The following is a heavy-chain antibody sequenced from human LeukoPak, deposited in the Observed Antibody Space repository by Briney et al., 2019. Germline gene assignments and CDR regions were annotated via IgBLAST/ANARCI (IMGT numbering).Heavy chain of an antibody. CDR1: GFTFSSYA. J-gene: IGHJ4*02. Sequence: PGRSLRLTCAASGFTFSSYAMHLVRQAPGKGLEWVAVISYDGSNKYYADSVKGRFTISRDNSKNTLYLQMNSLRAEDTAVYYCARGRSSPLVDYWGQGTLVTVSS. V-gene: IGHV3-30-3*01. CDR2: ISYDGSNK. CDR3: ARGRSSPLVDY.